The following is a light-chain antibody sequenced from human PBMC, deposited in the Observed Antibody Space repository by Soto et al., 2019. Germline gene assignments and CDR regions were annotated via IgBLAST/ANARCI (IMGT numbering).Light chain of an antibody. CDR1: QSVSSN. V-gene: IGKV3-15*01. J-gene: IGKJ1*01. CDR2: GAS. CDR3: HQYNNWPPWT. Sequence: EIVMTQSPATLSASPGERATLSCRASQSVSSNLAWYQQKPGQAPRLLIYGASTRANGIPARFSCSGSGTEFILTISSLHAEDFADYYCHQYNNWPPWTFGQGTKVEIK.